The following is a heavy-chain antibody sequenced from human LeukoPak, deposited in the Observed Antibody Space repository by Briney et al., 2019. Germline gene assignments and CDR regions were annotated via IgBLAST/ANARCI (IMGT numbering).Heavy chain of an antibody. CDR2: ISYDGSNK. V-gene: IGHV3-30-3*01. Sequence: QPGGSLRLSCAASGFTFSSYWMSWVRQAPGKGLEWVAVISYDGSNKYYADSVKGRFTISRDNSKNTLYLQMNSLRAEDTAVYYCARDSPYSSSPPHFDYWGQGTLVTVSS. CDR3: ARDSPYSSSPPHFDY. D-gene: IGHD6-13*01. J-gene: IGHJ4*02. CDR1: GFTFSSYW.